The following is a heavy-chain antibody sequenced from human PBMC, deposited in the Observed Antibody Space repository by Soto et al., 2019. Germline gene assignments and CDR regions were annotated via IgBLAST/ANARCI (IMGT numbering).Heavy chain of an antibody. CDR3: AKEPIVGASRSGYYFDY. CDR2: ISYDGSNK. Sequence: GGSLRLSCAASGFTFSSYGMHWVRQAPGKGLEWVAVISYDGSNKYYADSVKGRSTISRDNSKNTLYLQMNSLRAEDTAVYYCAKEPIVGASRSGYYFDYWGQGTLVTVSS. V-gene: IGHV3-30*18. J-gene: IGHJ4*02. D-gene: IGHD1-26*01. CDR1: GFTFSSYG.